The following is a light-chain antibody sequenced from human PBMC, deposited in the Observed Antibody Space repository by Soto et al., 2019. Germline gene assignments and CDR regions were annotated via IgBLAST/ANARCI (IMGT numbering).Light chain of an antibody. Sequence: QSVLTQPPSVSGAPGQRVTISCTGSSSNIGAGYDVHWYQQLPGTAPKLLIYGNSNRPSGVPDRFSGSKSGTSASLAITGLQAEDEADYYCQSYHSSLSVNWVFGGGTKLTVL. J-gene: IGLJ3*02. CDR1: SSNIGAGYD. CDR3: QSYHSSLSVNWV. V-gene: IGLV1-40*01. CDR2: GNS.